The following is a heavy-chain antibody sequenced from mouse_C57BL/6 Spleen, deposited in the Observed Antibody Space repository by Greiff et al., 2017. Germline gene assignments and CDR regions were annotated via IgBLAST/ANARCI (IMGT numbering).Heavy chain of an antibody. Sequence: DVHLVESGGDLVKPGGSLKLSCAASGFTFSSYGMSWVRQTPDKRLEWVATISSGGSYTYYPDSVKGRFTISRDNAKNTLYLQMSSLKSEDTAMYYCARQPYGYDEAWFAYWGQGTLVTVSA. V-gene: IGHV5-6*01. CDR3: ARQPYGYDEAWFAY. D-gene: IGHD2-2*01. J-gene: IGHJ3*01. CDR2: ISSGGSYT. CDR1: GFTFSSYG.